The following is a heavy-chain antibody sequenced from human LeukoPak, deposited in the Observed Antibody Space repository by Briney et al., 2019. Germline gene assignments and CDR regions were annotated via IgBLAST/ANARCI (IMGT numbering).Heavy chain of an antibody. CDR3: ARDPDPHDYGDYEEGFWYYYAMDV. J-gene: IGHJ6*04. CDR1: GFTFSSYA. D-gene: IGHD4-17*01. Sequence: GGSLRLSCAGSGFTFSSYAMSWVRQAPGKGLEWVSVISGSDDSTYYADSVKGRFTISRDNAKNSLFLQMNSLRAEDTAVYFCARDPDPHDYGDYEEGFWYYYAMDVWGKGATVTVSS. CDR2: ISGSDDST. V-gene: IGHV3-23*01.